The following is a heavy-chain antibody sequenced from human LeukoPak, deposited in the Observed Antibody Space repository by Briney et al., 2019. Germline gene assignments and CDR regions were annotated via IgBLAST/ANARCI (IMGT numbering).Heavy chain of an antibody. Sequence: SETLSLTCAVYGGSFSGYYWSWIRQPPGKGLEWIGEINHSGSTNYNPSLKSRVTISVDTSKNQFSLKLSSVTAADTAVYYCARGLDNWNPYYYYGMDVWGQGTTVTVS. J-gene: IGHJ6*02. D-gene: IGHD1-20*01. CDR3: ARGLDNWNPYYYYGMDV. V-gene: IGHV4-34*01. CDR2: INHSGST. CDR1: GGSFSGYY.